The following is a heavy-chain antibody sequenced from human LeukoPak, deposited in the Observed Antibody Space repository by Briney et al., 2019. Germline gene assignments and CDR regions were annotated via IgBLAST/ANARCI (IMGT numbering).Heavy chain of an antibody. CDR1: GFTFSSYW. V-gene: IGHV3-74*01. D-gene: IGHD4-17*01. CDR2: INNDGSDT. CDR3: ARVGHDYDVDY. J-gene: IGHJ4*02. Sequence: TGGSLRLSRAASGFTFSSYWMHWVRQAPGKGLEWVSRINNDGSDTTYADSVKGRFTISRDNAKNTLSLQMTSLRAEDTAVYYCARVGHDYDVDYWGQGTLVTVSS.